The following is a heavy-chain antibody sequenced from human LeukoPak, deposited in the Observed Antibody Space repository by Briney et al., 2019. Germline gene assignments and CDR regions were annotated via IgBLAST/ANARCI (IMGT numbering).Heavy chain of an antibody. CDR1: GFTFSSYA. CDR2: ISGSGGST. CDR3: AKVAGYSSSHFDY. J-gene: IGHJ4*02. V-gene: IGHV3-23*01. D-gene: IGHD6-13*01. Sequence: PGGSLRLSCAASGFTFSSYAMSWVRQAPGKGLEWVSAISGSGGSTYYADSAKGRFTISRDNSKNTLYLQMNSLSAEDTAVYYCAKVAGYSSSHFDYWGQGTLVTVSS.